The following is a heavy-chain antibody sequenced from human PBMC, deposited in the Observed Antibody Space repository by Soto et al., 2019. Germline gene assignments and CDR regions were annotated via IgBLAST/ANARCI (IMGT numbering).Heavy chain of an antibody. J-gene: IGHJ4*02. Sequence: GGSLRLSCAASGFTFSTYSMNWVRQAPGKGLEWVSYIGSTGTTIYYADSVKGRFTISRDNAKNSLYLQMNSLRDEDTAVFYCAAVPYSSGWSYYIDYSGQGTLVTVST. D-gene: IGHD6-13*01. V-gene: IGHV3-48*02. CDR3: AAVPYSSGWSYYIDY. CDR2: IGSTGTTI. CDR1: GFTFSTYS.